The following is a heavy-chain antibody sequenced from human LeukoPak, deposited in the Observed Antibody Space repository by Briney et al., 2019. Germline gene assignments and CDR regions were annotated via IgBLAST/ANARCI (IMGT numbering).Heavy chain of an antibody. CDR3: TRGRAAGD. Sequence: ASVKVSCKASGYTFTNNDINWVRQATGQGIEWMGWVSPDSGDTGYAPNFRGRVTMTTDTSINTAYMELTSLTSEDSAIYYCTRGRAAGDWGQGTLVTVSS. V-gene: IGHV1-8*01. CDR1: GYTFTNND. CDR2: VSPDSGDT. J-gene: IGHJ4*02. D-gene: IGHD6-19*01.